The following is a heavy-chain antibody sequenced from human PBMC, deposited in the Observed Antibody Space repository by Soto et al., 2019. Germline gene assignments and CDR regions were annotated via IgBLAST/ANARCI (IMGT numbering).Heavy chain of an antibody. J-gene: IGHJ4*02. Sequence: QVQLVESGGGVVQPGRSLRLSCAASGFTFSSYAMHWVRQTPGKGLEWVAGISYDGSNKYYADSVKGRFTISRDNSKNTVYLQMNSLRVEDTAVYYCATTIGRYSFAKIDYWGQGTLVTVSS. CDR2: ISYDGSNK. V-gene: IGHV3-30-3*01. CDR3: ATTIGRYSFAKIDY. CDR1: GFTFSSYA. D-gene: IGHD5-18*01.